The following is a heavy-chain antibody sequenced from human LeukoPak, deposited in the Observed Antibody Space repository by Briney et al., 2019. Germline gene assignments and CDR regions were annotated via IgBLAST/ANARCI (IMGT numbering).Heavy chain of an antibody. CDR1: GGSISNSY. CDR2: MYVSGTT. D-gene: IGHD3-22*01. CDR3: ARENYYDSSGYSEGMDV. Sequence: SETLSLTCTVSGGSISNSYWSWIRQPAGKGLEWIGRMYVSGTTNHNPSLRSRVTLSIDTSTNQFSLRLRSVSAADTAVYYCARENYYDSSGYSEGMDVWGQGTTVTVSS. V-gene: IGHV4-4*07. J-gene: IGHJ6*02.